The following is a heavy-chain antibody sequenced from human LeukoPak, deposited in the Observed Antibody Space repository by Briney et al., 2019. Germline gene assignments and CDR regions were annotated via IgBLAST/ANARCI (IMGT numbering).Heavy chain of an antibody. V-gene: IGHV4-59*08. D-gene: IGHD3-10*01. CDR2: IYCSGST. Sequence: SETLSLTCTVSGGSISSYYWSWIRQPPGKGLEWIGYIYCSGSTNYNPSLKSRVTISVDTSKNQFSLKLSSVTAADTAVYYCASGFVSPASFDYWGQGTLVTVSS. J-gene: IGHJ4*02. CDR3: ASGFVSPASFDY. CDR1: GGSISSYY.